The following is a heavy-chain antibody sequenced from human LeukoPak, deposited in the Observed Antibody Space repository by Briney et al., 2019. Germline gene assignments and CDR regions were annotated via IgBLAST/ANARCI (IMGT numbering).Heavy chain of an antibody. V-gene: IGHV3-15*01. D-gene: IGHD3-10*01. CDR2: IKSKTDGGTT. Sequence: AGGSLRLSCAVSGFTFSNAWMSWVRQAPGKGLEWVGRIKSKTDGGTTDYAAPVKGRFTISRDDSKNTLYLQMNSLKTEDTAVYYCTTEPGFGFDYWRQGTLVTVSS. J-gene: IGHJ4*02. CDR1: GFTFSNAW. CDR3: TTEPGFGFDY.